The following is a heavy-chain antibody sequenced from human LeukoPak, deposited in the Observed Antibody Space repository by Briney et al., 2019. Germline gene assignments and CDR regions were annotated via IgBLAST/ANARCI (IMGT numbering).Heavy chain of an antibody. J-gene: IGHJ4*02. CDR3: TTDFSYYYDSSGYSVDY. CDR1: GFTFSSYA. V-gene: IGHV3-30-3*01. Sequence: PGGSLRLSCAASGFTFSSYAMHWVRQAPGKGLEWVAVISYDGSNKYYADSVKGRFTISRDNSKNTLYLQMNSLRAEDTAVYYCTTDFSYYYDSSGYSVDYWGQGTLVTVSS. D-gene: IGHD3-22*01. CDR2: ISYDGSNK.